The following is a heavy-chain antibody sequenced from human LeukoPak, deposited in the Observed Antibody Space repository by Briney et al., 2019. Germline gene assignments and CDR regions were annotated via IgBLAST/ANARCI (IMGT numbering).Heavy chain of an antibody. CDR2: IYHSGST. V-gene: IGHV4-38-2*02. CDR3: ARINWVRYIDY. Sequence: SETLSLTCTVSGYSISSGYYWGWIRQPPEKGLEWIGSIYHSGSTYYNPSLKSRVTISVDTSKNQFSLKLSSVTAADTAVYYCARINWVRYIDYWGQGTLVTVSS. D-gene: IGHD7-27*01. J-gene: IGHJ4*02. CDR1: GYSISSGYY.